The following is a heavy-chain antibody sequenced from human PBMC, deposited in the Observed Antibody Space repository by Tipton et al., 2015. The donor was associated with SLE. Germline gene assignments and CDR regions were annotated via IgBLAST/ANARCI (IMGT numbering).Heavy chain of an antibody. CDR3: AKGDRIPSSYYGMDV. V-gene: IGHV3-23*01. J-gene: IGHJ6*02. D-gene: IGHD2-2*02. CDR2: ISGSGGST. Sequence: SLRLSCAASGFTFSSYAMSWVRQAPGKGLEWVSAISGSGGSTYYADSVKGRFTISRDNSKNTLYLQMNSLRAEDTAVYYCAKGDRIPSSYYGMDVWGQGTTVTVSS. CDR1: GFTFSSYA.